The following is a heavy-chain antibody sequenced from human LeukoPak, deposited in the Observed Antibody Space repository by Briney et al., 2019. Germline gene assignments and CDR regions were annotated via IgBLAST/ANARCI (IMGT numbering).Heavy chain of an antibody. V-gene: IGHV3-30*04. D-gene: IGHD3/OR15-3a*01. CDR2: ISFDGRDK. CDR1: GFIFNNNA. J-gene: IGHJ4*02. CDR3: ARDLRKSADYYFDY. Sequence: GGSLRLSCAASGFIFNNNAIHWVRQAPGKGLEWVAVISFDGRDKRHADSVKGRFTISRDNSKNTLYLQMSSLRVEDTAMYYCARDLRKSADYYFDYWGQGTLVTVSS.